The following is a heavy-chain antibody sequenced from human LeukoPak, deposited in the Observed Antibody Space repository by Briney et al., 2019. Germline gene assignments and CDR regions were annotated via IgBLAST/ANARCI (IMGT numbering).Heavy chain of an antibody. CDR2: IYNSGSTNCNPPLT. CDR3: ASGSYYSLDF. CDR1: SGSISGYY. V-gene: IGHV4-59*01. Sequence: PSETLSLTCTVSSGSISGYYWSWIRQPPGKGLEWIGYIYNSGSTNCNPPLTNYNPSLKSRVTITLDMSKNQFSLKLTSVTAADTAVYYCASGSYYSLDFWGQGTLVTVSS. D-gene: IGHD1-26*01. J-gene: IGHJ4*02.